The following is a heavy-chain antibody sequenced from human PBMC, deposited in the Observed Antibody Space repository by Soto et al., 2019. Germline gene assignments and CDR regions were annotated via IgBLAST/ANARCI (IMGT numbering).Heavy chain of an antibody. Sequence: EVQLVESGGGLVQPGGPLRLSCAASGFTFSSYSMNWVRQAPGKGLEWVSYISSSSSTIYYADSVKGRFTISRDNAKNSLYLQMNSLRAEDTAVYYCARDGYYDFWSGYYPYYMDVWGKGTTVTVSS. CDR1: GFTFSSYS. CDR2: ISSSSSTI. CDR3: ARDGYYDFWSGYYPYYMDV. D-gene: IGHD3-3*01. J-gene: IGHJ6*03. V-gene: IGHV3-48*01.